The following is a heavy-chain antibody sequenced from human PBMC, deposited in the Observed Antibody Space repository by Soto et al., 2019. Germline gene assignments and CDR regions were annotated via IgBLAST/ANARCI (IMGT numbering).Heavy chain of an antibody. CDR1: GYTFINYD. CDR2: MKPDSGNT. V-gene: IGHV1-8*01. J-gene: IGHJ5*02. Sequence: QVQLVQSGAEVKKPGASVKVSCKASGYTFINYDINWVRQAPGQGLEWVGWMKPDSGNTGYAQNCQRRVTMAGNTSISSVDMELSSLTSEDTAVYYCARRRGSNGWFDLWGQGTLVTVSS. D-gene: IGHD2-8*01. CDR3: ARRRGSNGWFDL.